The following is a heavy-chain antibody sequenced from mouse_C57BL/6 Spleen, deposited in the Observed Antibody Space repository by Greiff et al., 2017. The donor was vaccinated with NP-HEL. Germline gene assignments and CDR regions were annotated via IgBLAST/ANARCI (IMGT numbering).Heavy chain of an antibody. D-gene: IGHD2-4*01. J-gene: IGHJ3*01. V-gene: IGHV1-74*01. CDR2: IHPSDSDT. Sequence: QVQLQQPGAELVKPGASVKVSCKASGYTFTSYWMHWVKQRPGQGLEWIGRIHPSDSDTNYNQKFKGKATLTVDKSSSTAYMQLISLTSEDSAVYYCANPSSYYDYDSWFAYWGQGTLVTVSA. CDR1: GYTFTSYW. CDR3: ANPSSYYDYDSWFAY.